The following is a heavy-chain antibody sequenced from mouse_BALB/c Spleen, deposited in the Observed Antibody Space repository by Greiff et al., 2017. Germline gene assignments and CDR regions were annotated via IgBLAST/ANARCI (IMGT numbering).Heavy chain of an antibody. Sequence: QVQLQQSGPELVKPGASVKISCKASGYAFSSSWMNWVKQRPGQGLEWIGRIYPGDGDTNYNGKFKGKATLTADKSSSTAYMQLSSLTSVDSAVYYCARQIYYGNYDAMDYWGQGTSVTVSS. CDR1: GYAFSSSW. CDR3: ARQIYYGNYDAMDY. J-gene: IGHJ4*01. CDR2: IYPGDGDT. V-gene: IGHV1-82*01. D-gene: IGHD2-1*01.